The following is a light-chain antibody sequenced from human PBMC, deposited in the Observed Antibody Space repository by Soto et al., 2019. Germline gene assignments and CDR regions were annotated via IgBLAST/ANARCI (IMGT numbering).Light chain of an antibody. J-gene: IGKJ5*01. CDR2: GAS. CDR1: QDIINH. Sequence: DIQMTQSPSSLSASVGDTVTITCRASQDIINHLAWYQQRPGKVPNLLIYGASTLHSGVPYRFRGIGSGTHFAITISSLQPEDVATYYCQNDRLALVTFGQGTRREIK. CDR3: QNDRLALVT. V-gene: IGKV1-27*01.